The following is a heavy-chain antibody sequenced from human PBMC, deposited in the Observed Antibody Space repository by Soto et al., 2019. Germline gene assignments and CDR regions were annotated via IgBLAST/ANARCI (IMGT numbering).Heavy chain of an antibody. CDR2: INPNSGGT. D-gene: IGHD3-3*01. Sequence: ASVKVSCKASGYTFTGYYMHWVRQAPGQGLEWMGWINPNSGGTNYAQKFQGWVTMTRDTSISTAYMELSRLRSDDTAVYYCARGKYYDFWSGYTGGLYYYYGMDVWGKGTTVTVSS. CDR1: GYTFTGYY. V-gene: IGHV1-2*04. J-gene: IGHJ6*04. CDR3: ARGKYYDFWSGYTGGLYYYYGMDV.